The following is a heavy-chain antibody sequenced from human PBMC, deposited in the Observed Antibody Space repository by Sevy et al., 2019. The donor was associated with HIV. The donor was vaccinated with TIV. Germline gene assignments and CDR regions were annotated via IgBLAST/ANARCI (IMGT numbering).Heavy chain of an antibody. CDR1: GFTFDDYT. CDR3: AKDRNSYGSFSGFDY. V-gene: IGHV3-43*01. D-gene: IGHD5-18*01. Sequence: GGSLRLSCAASGFTFDDYTMHWVRQAPGKGLEWVSLISWDGGSTYYADSVKGRFTISRDNSKNSLYLQMNSLRTEDTALYYCAKDRNSYGSFSGFDYWGQGTLVTVSS. CDR2: ISWDGGST. J-gene: IGHJ4*02.